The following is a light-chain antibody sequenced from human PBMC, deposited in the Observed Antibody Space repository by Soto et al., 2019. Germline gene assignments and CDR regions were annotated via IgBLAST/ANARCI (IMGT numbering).Light chain of an antibody. CDR2: GAS. CDR1: QSVSSN. V-gene: IGKV3-15*01. Sequence: EIVMTQSPATLSVSPGERATLSCRASQSVSSNLAWYQQKPGQAPRLLIYGASTRATGIPARFSGSGSGTEFTLTISSLQSEGFAVYYCQQYNNWLVTFGGGTKVEIK. CDR3: QQYNNWLVT. J-gene: IGKJ4*01.